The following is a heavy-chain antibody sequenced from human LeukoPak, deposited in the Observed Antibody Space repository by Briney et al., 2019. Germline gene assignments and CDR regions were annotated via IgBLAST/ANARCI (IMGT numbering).Heavy chain of an antibody. V-gene: IGHV1-3*01. CDR2: INAGNGNT. CDR1: GYTFTSYA. CDR3: ARGPGYSSGFNWFDP. J-gene: IGHJ5*02. D-gene: IGHD6-19*01. Sequence: ASVKVSCKASGYTFTSYAMHWVRQAPGQRLEWMRWINAGNGNTKYSQKFQGRVTITRDTSASTAYMELSSLRSEDTAVYYCARGPGYSSGFNWFDPWGQGTLVTVSS.